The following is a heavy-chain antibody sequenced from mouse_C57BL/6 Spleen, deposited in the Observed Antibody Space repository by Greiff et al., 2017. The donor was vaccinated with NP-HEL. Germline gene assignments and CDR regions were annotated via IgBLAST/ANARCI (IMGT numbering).Heavy chain of an antibody. CDR2: IYPGDGDT. CDR3: ARSNYYGSSDYYAMDY. CDR1: GYAFSSSW. V-gene: IGHV1-82*01. Sequence: VQLQQSGPELVKPGASVTISCKASGYAFSSSWMNWVKQRPGKGLEWIGRIYPGDGDTNYNGKFKGKATLTADKSSSTAYMQLSSLTSEDSAVYFCARSNYYGSSDYYAMDYWGQGTSVTVSS. D-gene: IGHD1-1*01. J-gene: IGHJ4*01.